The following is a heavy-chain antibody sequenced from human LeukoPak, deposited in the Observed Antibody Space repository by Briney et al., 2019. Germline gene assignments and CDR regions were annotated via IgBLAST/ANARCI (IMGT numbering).Heavy chain of an antibody. V-gene: IGHV1-18*01. CDR1: GYTFTTYG. Sequence: PWASVKVSCKASGYTFTTYGISWVRQAPGQGLEWMGWISTYNGDTKYAQKLQGRVTMTADTSTSTTYMELRSLRSDDTAVYYCALIPYCTTATCYYFDYWGQGTLVTVSS. J-gene: IGHJ4*02. CDR2: ISTYNGDT. D-gene: IGHD2-2*01. CDR3: ALIPYCTTATCYYFDY.